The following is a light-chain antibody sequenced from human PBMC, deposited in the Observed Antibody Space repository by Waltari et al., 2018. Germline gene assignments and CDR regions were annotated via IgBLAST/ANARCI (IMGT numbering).Light chain of an antibody. CDR1: QSVLYSSNSKNY. CDR3: QQHCDSPWT. V-gene: IGKV4-1*01. Sequence: DIVMTQSPDSLAVSLGERATINCKSSQSVLYSSNSKNYLAWYQQKPGQPPKLLIYLAATRESGVPDRFSGSGSGTDFTLTISSLQAEDVAVYYCQQHCDSPWTFGQGTKVEIK. J-gene: IGKJ1*01. CDR2: LAA.